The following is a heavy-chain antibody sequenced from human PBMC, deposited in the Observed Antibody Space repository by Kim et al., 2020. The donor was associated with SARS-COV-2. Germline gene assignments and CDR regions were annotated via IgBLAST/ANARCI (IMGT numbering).Heavy chain of an antibody. V-gene: IGHV4-59*08. D-gene: IGHD3-22*01. Sequence: SETLSLTCTVSGGSISSYYWSWIRQPPGKGLEWIGYIYYSGSTNYNPSLKSRVTISVDTSKNQFSLKLSSVTAADTAVYYCARHSNRGRTIYYDSSGVSFDYWGQGTLVTVSS. CDR1: GGSISSYY. CDR3: ARHSNRGRTIYYDSSGVSFDY. CDR2: IYYSGST. J-gene: IGHJ4*02.